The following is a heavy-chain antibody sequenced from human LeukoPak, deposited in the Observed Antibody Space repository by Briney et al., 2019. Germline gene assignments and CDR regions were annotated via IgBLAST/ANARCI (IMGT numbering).Heavy chain of an antibody. J-gene: IGHJ4*02. V-gene: IGHV1-2*02. D-gene: IGHD2-2*01. CDR1: GYTFTGYY. CDR2: INPNSGGT. Sequence: GASVKVSCKASGYTFTGYYMHWVRQAPGQGLEWMGWINPNSGGTNYAQKFQGRVTMTRDTSISTAYMELSRLRSDDTAVYYCARSRAFQCSSTSCYGYDYWGQGTLVTASS. CDR3: ARSRAFQCSSTSCYGYDY.